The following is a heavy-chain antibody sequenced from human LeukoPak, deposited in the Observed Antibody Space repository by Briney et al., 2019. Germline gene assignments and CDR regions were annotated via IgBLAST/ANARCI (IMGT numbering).Heavy chain of an antibody. J-gene: IGHJ4*02. V-gene: IGHV1-8*01. D-gene: IGHD2-15*01. CDR2: VNPNSGHT. CDR1: GYTFTSYD. Sequence: ASVKASCKASGYTFTSYDVNWVRQATGQGLEWMGWVNPNSGHTGYAQKFQGRVTMTTNTSVSTAYMELSSLRSEGTAIYYCARGAPGSYCSGGSCPYFDYWGQGTLVSVSS. CDR3: ARGAPGSYCSGGSCPYFDY.